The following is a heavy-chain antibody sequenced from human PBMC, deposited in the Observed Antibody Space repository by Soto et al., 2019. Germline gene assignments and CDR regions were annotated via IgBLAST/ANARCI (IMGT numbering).Heavy chain of an antibody. J-gene: IGHJ4*02. D-gene: IGHD1-26*01. CDR3: ARYSGSYWHYLDF. CDR1: GYSFASHW. CDR2: IYPGDSDT. V-gene: IGHV5-51*01. Sequence: HGESLKISCKGSGYSFASHWVAWVRQMPEKGLEWIGTIYPGDSDTKYSPAFRGQVTISADTSVSTAYLQWRSLEATDSAIYYCARYSGSYWHYLDFWGQGTLVTSPQ.